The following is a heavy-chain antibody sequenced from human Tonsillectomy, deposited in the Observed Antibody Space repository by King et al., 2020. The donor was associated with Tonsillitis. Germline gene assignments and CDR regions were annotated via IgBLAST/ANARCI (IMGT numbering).Heavy chain of an antibody. J-gene: IGHJ3*02. CDR1: GGSISSSNW. CDR2: IYHSGGT. V-gene: IGHV4-4*02. D-gene: IGHD6-6*01. Sequence: VQLQESGPGLVKPSGTLSLTCAVSGGSISSSNWWSWVRQPPGKGLEWIGEIYHSGGTDYNPSLRSRVTISVDKSKNQFSLKLSSVTAPDTAVYYCAREGYSSSSPDAFDIWGQGTMVTVSS. CDR3: AREGYSSSSPDAFDI.